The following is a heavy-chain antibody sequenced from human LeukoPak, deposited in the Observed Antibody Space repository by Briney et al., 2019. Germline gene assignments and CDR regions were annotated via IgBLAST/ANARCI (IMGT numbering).Heavy chain of an antibody. V-gene: IGHV3-9*01. CDR1: GFTFDDYA. CDR3: AKDRAGNLDY. J-gene: IGHJ4*02. D-gene: IGHD4-23*01. CDR2: ISWNSGSI. Sequence: GGSLRLSCAASGFTFDDYAMHWVRQAPGNGLEWVSGISWNSGSIGYADSVKGRFTISRDNAKNSLYLQMNSLRAEDTALYYCAKDRAGNLDYWGQGTLVTVSS.